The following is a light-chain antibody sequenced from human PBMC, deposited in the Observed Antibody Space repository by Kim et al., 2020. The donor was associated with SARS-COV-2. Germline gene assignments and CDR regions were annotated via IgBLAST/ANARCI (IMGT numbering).Light chain of an antibody. Sequence: VSPGERATLSCRANQRLSNNLAWYQKKVGQSPRLLIYDASTRATGIPARFSGSGSGTEFTLTISGLQSEDFAVYYCQQYNRWPRSFGQGTKVDIK. J-gene: IGKJ1*01. CDR1: QRLSNN. V-gene: IGKV3-15*01. CDR3: QQYNRWPRS. CDR2: DAS.